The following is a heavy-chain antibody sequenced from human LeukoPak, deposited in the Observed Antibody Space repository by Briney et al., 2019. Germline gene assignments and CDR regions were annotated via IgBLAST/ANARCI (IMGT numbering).Heavy chain of an antibody. CDR3: ARERRDGYNRAVDY. J-gene: IGHJ4*02. CDR1: GGSISIYY. CDR2: IYYSGST. D-gene: IGHD5-24*01. Sequence: SETLSLTCTVSGGSISIYYWSWIRQPPGKGLEWIGYIYYSGSTNYNPSLKSRVTISVDTSKNQFSLKLHSVSAADTAVYYCARERRDGYNRAVDYWGQGTLVTVSS. V-gene: IGHV4-59*01.